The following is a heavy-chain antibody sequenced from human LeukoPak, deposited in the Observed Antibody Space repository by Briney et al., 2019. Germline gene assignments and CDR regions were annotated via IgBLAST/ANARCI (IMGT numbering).Heavy chain of an antibody. CDR2: IDSSSSRTI. J-gene: IGHJ4*02. Sequence: GGSLRLSCAASGFTLSSYSMNWVRQAPGKGLEWISFIDSSSSRTIFYAESVKGRFTISRDNAKNSLFLQMNSLRAEDTAVYYCARRVPNQVITDYFDYWGQGTLVTVSS. CDR3: ARRVPNQVITDYFDY. D-gene: IGHD3-16*01. CDR1: GFTLSSYS. V-gene: IGHV3-48*04.